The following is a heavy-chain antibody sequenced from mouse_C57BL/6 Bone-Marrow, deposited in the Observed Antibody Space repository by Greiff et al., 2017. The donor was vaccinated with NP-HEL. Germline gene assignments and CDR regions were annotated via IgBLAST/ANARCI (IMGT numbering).Heavy chain of an antibody. CDR1: GFTFSSYA. D-gene: IGHD2-1*01. Sequence: DVMLVESGEGLVKPGGSLKLSCAASGFTFSSYAMSWVRQTPEKRLEWVAYISSGGDYIYYADTVKGRFTISRDNARNTLYLQMSSLKSEDTAMYYCTRCGNYWGFYAMDYWGQGTSVTVSS. J-gene: IGHJ4*01. CDR2: ISSGGDYI. V-gene: IGHV5-9-1*02. CDR3: TRCGNYWGFYAMDY.